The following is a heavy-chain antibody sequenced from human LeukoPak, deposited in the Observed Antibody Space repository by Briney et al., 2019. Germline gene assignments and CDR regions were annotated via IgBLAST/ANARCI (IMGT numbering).Heavy chain of an antibody. Sequence: GASVKVSCKASGYTFTAYFMHWVRQAPGQGLEWMGWINPNSGGTNYAQKFQGRVTMTRDTSISTAYMELSRLRPDDTAVYYCAREYTGGAIDYWGQGTLVTVSS. CDR3: AREYTGGAIDY. CDR1: GYTFTAYF. J-gene: IGHJ4*02. D-gene: IGHD5-12*01. V-gene: IGHV1-2*02. CDR2: INPNSGGT.